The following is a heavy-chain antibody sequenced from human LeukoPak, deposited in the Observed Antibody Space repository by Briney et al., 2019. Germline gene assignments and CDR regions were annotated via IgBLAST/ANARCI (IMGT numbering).Heavy chain of an antibody. CDR3: TITIAVAGTADY. J-gene: IGHJ4*02. V-gene: IGHV3-49*03. Sequence: GGSLRLSCTASGFTFGDYAMSWFRQAPGKGLEWVGFIRSKTDGGTTDYAAPVKGRFTISRDDSKNTLYLQMNSLKTEDTAVYYCTITIAVAGTADYWGQGTLVTVSS. CDR2: IRSKTDGGTT. D-gene: IGHD6-19*01. CDR1: GFTFGDYA.